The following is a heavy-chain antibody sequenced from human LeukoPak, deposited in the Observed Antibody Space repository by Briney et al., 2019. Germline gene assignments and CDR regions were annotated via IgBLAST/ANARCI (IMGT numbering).Heavy chain of an antibody. V-gene: IGHV3-23*01. CDR1: GFTFSSYA. D-gene: IGHD3-10*01. Sequence: GGSLRLSCAASGFTFSSYAMSWVRQVPGEGLEWVAGISDTGVSTYYADSVKGRFAISRDNSKNTLYLQMNSLRAEDTAVYYCAKGTRWFGELLSYWGQGTLVTVSS. J-gene: IGHJ4*02. CDR3: AKGTRWFGELLSY. CDR2: ISDTGVST.